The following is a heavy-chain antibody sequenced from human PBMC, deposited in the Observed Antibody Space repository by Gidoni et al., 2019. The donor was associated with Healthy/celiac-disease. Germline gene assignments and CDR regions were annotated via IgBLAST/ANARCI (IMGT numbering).Heavy chain of an antibody. D-gene: IGHD3-3*01. V-gene: IGHV3-23*01. Sequence: EVQLLESGGGLVQPGGSLRLSCAASGFTFSSYAMSWVRQAPGKGLEWVSAISGSGGSTYYADSVKGRFTISRDNSKNTLYLQRNSLRAEDTAVYYCAKDQSEREGTIFGVVILDNWFDPWGQGTLVTVSS. CDR3: AKDQSEREGTIFGVVILDNWFDP. CDR1: GFTFSSYA. CDR2: ISGSGGST. J-gene: IGHJ5*02.